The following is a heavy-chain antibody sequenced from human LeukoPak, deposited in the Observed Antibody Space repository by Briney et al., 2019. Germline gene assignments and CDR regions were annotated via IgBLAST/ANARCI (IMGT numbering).Heavy chain of an antibody. Sequence: GGSLRLSCAASGFTFSNYWMHWVHQAPGKGLVWVSRISSDGSSTNYADSVKGRFTISRDNAKNTLYLQMNSLRAEDTAVYYCARAGYYSNNLCDWGQLTLVS. CDR2: ISSDGSST. V-gene: IGHV3-74*01. CDR3: ARAGYYSNNLCD. D-gene: IGHD4-11*01. CDR1: GFTFSNYW. J-gene: IGHJ4*01.